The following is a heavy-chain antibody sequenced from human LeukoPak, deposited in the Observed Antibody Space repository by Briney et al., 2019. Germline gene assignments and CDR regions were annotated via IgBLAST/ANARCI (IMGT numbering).Heavy chain of an antibody. J-gene: IGHJ3*02. D-gene: IGHD5-18*01. V-gene: IGHV3-11*01. CDR3: ARERIQLWSYRGAFDI. Sequence: PGGSLRLSCAASGFTFSDYYMSLIRRAPGKGLEWVSYISSSGSTIYYADSVKGRFTISRDNAKNSLYLQMNSPRAEDTAVYYCARERIQLWSYRGAFDIWGQGTMVTVSS. CDR1: GFTFSDYY. CDR2: ISSSGSTI.